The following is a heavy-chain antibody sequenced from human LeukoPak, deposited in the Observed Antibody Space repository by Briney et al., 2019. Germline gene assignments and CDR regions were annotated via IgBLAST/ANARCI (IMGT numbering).Heavy chain of an antibody. CDR3: AEDPRQQLVRYGLGLFNYMDV. J-gene: IGHJ6*03. V-gene: IGHV3-23*01. D-gene: IGHD6-13*01. CDR2: ISGSGGST. Sequence: GGSLRLSCAASGFTFSSYAMSWVRQAPGKGLEWVSAISGSGGSTYYADSVKGRFTISRDNSKNTLYLQMNSLRAEDTAVYYCAEDPRQQLVRYGLGLFNYMDVWGKGTTVTVSS. CDR1: GFTFSSYA.